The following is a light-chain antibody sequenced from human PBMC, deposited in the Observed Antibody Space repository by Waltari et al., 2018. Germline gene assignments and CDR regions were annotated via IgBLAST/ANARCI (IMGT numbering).Light chain of an antibody. CDR2: DVT. Sequence: QSALTQPRSVSGSPGQSVTISCTGTNNEIGDYNHVSWYQHHPGKAPKLMIFDVTKRPAGVPDRGSASKTGTTASLTIYGLQNEDEADDSRCSYGGSVYVFGIGTTVTVL. J-gene: IGLJ1*01. V-gene: IGLV2-11*01. CDR3: CSYGGSVYV. CDR1: NNEIGDYNH.